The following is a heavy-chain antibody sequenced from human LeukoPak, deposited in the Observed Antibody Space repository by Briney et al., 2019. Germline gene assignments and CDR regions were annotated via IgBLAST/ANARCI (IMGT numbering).Heavy chain of an antibody. V-gene: IGHV3-74*01. CDR3: VSFYETY. CDR1: GNYW. D-gene: IGHD2-2*01. J-gene: IGHJ4*02. CDR2: INSDGSWT. Sequence: GGSLRLSCAASGNYWMHWVRQAPGKGLVWVSHINSDGSWTSYADSVKGRFTISKDNAKNTVHLQMNNLRAEDTAVYYCVSFYETYWGRGTLVTVSS.